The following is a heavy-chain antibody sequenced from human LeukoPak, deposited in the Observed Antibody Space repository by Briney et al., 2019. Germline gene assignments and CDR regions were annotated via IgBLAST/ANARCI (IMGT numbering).Heavy chain of an antibody. J-gene: IGHJ4*02. CDR1: GGSISSYY. V-gene: IGHV4-59*01. CDR2: IHYTGST. D-gene: IGHD4-17*01. CDR3: AGGPAVTTNDY. Sequence: WETLSLTCTVSGGSISSYYWTWIRQTPGKGLDWIGYIHYTGSTNYNPSLKSRVTISVDTSKSQFSLELTSVTAADTAVYYCAGGPAVTTNDYRGQGTLVTVFS.